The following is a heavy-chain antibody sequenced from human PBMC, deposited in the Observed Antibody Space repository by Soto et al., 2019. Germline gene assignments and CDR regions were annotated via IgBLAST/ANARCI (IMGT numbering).Heavy chain of an antibody. CDR2: IYYSGST. J-gene: IGHJ6*02. CDR1: GGSISSSSYY. Sequence: SETLSLTCTVSGGSISSSSYYWGWIRQPPGKGLEWIGSIYYSGSTYYNPSLKSRVTISVDTSKNQYSLKLSSVTAADTAVYFSARRSNTAMDYNYYSMDVWGQGTTVTVSS. D-gene: IGHD5-18*01. CDR3: ARRSNTAMDYNYYSMDV. V-gene: IGHV4-39*01.